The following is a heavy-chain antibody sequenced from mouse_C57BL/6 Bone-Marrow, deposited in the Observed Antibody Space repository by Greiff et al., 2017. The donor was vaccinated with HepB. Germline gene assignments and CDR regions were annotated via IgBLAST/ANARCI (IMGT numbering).Heavy chain of an antibody. J-gene: IGHJ2*01. Sequence: VQLQQSGPELVKPGASVKMSCKASGYTFTDYNMHWVKQSHGKSLEWIGYINPNNGGTSYNQKFKVKATLTVNKSSSTAYMELRSLTSEDSAVYYCARRGIYYYFFDYWGQGTTLTVSS. CDR2: INPNNGGT. CDR3: ARRGIYYYFFDY. D-gene: IGHD1-1*01. V-gene: IGHV1-22*01. CDR1: GYTFTDYN.